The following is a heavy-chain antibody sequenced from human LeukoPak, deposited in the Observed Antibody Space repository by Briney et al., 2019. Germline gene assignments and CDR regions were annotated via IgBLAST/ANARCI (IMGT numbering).Heavy chain of an antibody. CDR3: ARLGCSSTSCPFDY. J-gene: IGHJ4*02. V-gene: IGHV1-18*01. CDR1: GGTFSSYA. CDR2: ISAYNGNT. D-gene: IGHD2-2*01. Sequence: ASVKVSCKASGGTFSSYAISWVRQAPGQGLEWMGWISAYNGNTNYARKLQGRVTMTTDTSTSTAYMELRSLRSDDTAVYYCARLGCSSTSCPFDYWGQGTLVIVSS.